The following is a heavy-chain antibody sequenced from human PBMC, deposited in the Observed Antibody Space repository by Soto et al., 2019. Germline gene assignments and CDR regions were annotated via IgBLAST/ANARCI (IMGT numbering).Heavy chain of an antibody. CDR2: IYHSGST. CDR3: ARVGGIAARDFDY. CDR1: GYSISSGYY. V-gene: IGHV4-38-2*01. Sequence: SETLSLTCAVSGYSISSGYYWGWLRPPPGKGLEWSGSIYHSGSTYYNPSLKSRVTISVDTSKNQFSLKLSSVTAADTAVYYCARVGGIAARDFDYWGQGTLVTVSS. J-gene: IGHJ4*02. D-gene: IGHD6-6*01.